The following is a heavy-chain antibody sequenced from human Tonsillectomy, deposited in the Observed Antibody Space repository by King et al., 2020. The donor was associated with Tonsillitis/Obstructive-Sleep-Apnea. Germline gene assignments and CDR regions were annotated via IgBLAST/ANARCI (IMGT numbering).Heavy chain of an antibody. J-gene: IGHJ4*02. CDR3: ARGEYDPYYFDY. D-gene: IGHD1-1*01. CDR2: ISDDGSKK. CDR1: GFKFSSYA. Sequence: VQLVESGGGVVQPGRSLRLSCAASGFKFSSYAMHWVRQAPGKGLEWVAVISDDGSKKYYADSVKGRFTFSRDKSKNTLYLRMNSLTPEDAAVYYCARGEYDPYYFDYWGLGTLVTVAS. V-gene: IGHV3-30*04.